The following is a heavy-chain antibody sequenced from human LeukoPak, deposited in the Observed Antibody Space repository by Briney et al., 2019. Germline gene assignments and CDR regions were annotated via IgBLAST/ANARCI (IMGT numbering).Heavy chain of an antibody. CDR1: GGTFSSYA. D-gene: IGHD3-3*01. CDR3: ARAAVTIFGVVTAYHYYYMDV. Sequence: GASVKVSCKASGGTFSSYAISWVRQAPGQGLEWMGGIIPIFGTANYAQKFQGRVTITTDESTSTAYMELSSLRSEDTAVYYCARAAVTIFGVVTAYHYYYMDVWGKGTTVTVSS. CDR2: IIPIFGTA. J-gene: IGHJ6*03. V-gene: IGHV1-69*05.